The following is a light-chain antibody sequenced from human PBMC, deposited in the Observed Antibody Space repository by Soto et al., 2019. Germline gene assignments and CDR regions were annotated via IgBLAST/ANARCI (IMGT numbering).Light chain of an antibody. CDR3: QQYGRSSLMFT. J-gene: IGKJ2*01. CDR1: QSVTSDF. Sequence: EIVLTQSPGTLSLSPGERATLSCRASQSVTSDFLAWYQQKHGQAPRILIYGAYTRAAGVPDRFSGSGSGTDFTLTITRLEPEDFAVYYCQQYGRSSLMFTFGQGTKL. CDR2: GAY. V-gene: IGKV3-20*01.